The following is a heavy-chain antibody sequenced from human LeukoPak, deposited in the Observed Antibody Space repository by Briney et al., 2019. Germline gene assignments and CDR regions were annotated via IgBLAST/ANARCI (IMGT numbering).Heavy chain of an antibody. D-gene: IGHD5-18*01. CDR1: GFTFSSNS. Sequence: GGSLRLSCAASGFTFSSNSMTWVRQTPGKGLEWVSVIYSGGSTYYADSVKGRFTISRDNSKNTLYLQMNSLRAEDTAVYYCARVWQLWLHFDYWGQGTLVTVSS. CDR3: ARVWQLWLHFDY. CDR2: IYSGGST. V-gene: IGHV3-66*01. J-gene: IGHJ4*02.